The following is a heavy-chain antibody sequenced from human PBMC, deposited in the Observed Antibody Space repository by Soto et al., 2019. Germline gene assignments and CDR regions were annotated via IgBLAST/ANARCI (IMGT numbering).Heavy chain of an antibody. Sequence: EVQLLESGGGLVQPGGSLRLSCAPLGFTFSSYAIGWVRKPPGKGLEWVSAISGSGGSTYYPDSVKGRFTISRDNSKNTLYLQMNGLSAEDTAVYYCAKDLDSSGGYDVPDWGQGTLVAVSA. V-gene: IGHV3-23*01. CDR3: AKDLDSSGGYDVPD. J-gene: IGHJ4*02. D-gene: IGHD6-19*01. CDR2: ISGSGGST. CDR1: GFTFSSYA.